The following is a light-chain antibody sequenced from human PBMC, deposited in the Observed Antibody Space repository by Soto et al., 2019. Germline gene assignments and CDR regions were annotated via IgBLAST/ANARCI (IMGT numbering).Light chain of an antibody. V-gene: IGKV1-6*01. CDR2: GAS. J-gene: IGKJ2*01. Sequence: AIQMTQFPSSLSASVGDRVTLTCRASQAIRTELAWYQQQPGKAPKLLIYGASSLQTGVPSRFRGSGSGTYFTLTMSSLQPDDFATYYCLQDYNYPRTFGQGTRLELK. CDR1: QAIRTE. CDR3: LQDYNYPRT.